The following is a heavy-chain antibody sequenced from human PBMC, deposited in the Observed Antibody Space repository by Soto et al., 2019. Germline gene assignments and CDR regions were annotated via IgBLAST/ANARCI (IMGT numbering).Heavy chain of an antibody. CDR2: LYWDDNK. J-gene: IGHJ6*02. D-gene: IGHD2-21*02. V-gene: IGHV2-5*02. CDR1: GLSLRTTGVG. Sequence: QVTLKESGPTLVKPTQTLTLTCTVSGLSLRTTGVGVGWVRQPPRKALEWLALLYWDDNKRYSPSLRIRLTIDKYNSERQVVLTMTNMDTVDTATYYCVQSRCGGDCLEIYSSHAYNGLDVWGQGTTVTVSS. CDR3: VQSRCGGDCLEIYSSHAYNGLDV.